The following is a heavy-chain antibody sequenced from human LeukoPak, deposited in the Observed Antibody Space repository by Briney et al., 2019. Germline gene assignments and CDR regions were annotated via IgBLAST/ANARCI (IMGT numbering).Heavy chain of an antibody. CDR1: GYTFTGYY. CDR2: INPNSGGT. J-gene: IGHJ4*02. CDR3: ATAPLGYCTRTSCYAGIRQYFDY. D-gene: IGHD2-2*01. V-gene: IGHV1-2*02. Sequence: EASVKVSCKASGYTFTGYYMHWVRQAPGQGLEWMGWINPNSGGTNYAQKFQGRVTMTRDTSISTAFMELSSLRSEDTAMYYCATAPLGYCTRTSCYAGIRQYFDYWGQGTLVTVSS.